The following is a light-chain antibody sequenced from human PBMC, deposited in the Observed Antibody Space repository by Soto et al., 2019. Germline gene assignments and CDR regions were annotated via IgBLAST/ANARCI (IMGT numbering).Light chain of an antibody. V-gene: IGKV1-9*01. CDR3: QQYYSYPVT. CDR1: QGISRY. J-gene: IGKJ1*01. CDR2: AAS. Sequence: IQLTQSPSSLSSSVGDSVTITCRASQGISRYLSWYQQKPGRAPKLLISAASTLQSGVPSRFSGSGSGTDVTLTISCLQSEDFATYYCQQYYSYPVTFGQGTKVDIK.